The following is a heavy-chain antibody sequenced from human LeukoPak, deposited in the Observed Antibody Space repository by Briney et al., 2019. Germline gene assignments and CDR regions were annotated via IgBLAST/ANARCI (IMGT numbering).Heavy chain of an antibody. Sequence: PGGSLRLSCAASGFMFSGYSMNWVRQAPGKGLEWVSSISNSSSYIYYADSVKGRFTISRDNAKDSLYLQMNSLRAEDTAVYYCARDPNYDFWSGYYVAYFDYWGQGTLVTVSS. J-gene: IGHJ4*02. D-gene: IGHD3-3*01. CDR2: ISNSSSYI. CDR1: GFMFSGYS. CDR3: ARDPNYDFWSGYYVAYFDY. V-gene: IGHV3-21*01.